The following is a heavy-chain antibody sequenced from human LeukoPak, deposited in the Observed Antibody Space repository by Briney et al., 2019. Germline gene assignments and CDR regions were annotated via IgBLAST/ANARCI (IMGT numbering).Heavy chain of an antibody. D-gene: IGHD2-2*01. CDR1: GGSICSYY. CDR2: IYTSGST. Sequence: PSETLSLTCTVSGGSICSYYWSWIRQPAGKGLEWIGRIYTSGSTNYNPSLKSRVTMSVDTSKNQFSLKLSPVTAADTAVYYCARGHCSSTSCKYFDYWGQGTLVTVSS. CDR3: ARGHCSSTSCKYFDY. V-gene: IGHV4-4*07. J-gene: IGHJ4*02.